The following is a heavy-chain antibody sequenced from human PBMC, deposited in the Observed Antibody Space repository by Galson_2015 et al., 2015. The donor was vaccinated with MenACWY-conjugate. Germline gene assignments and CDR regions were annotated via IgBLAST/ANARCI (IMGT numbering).Heavy chain of an antibody. J-gene: IGHJ3*02. D-gene: IGHD4-17*01. CDR3: AKDSWVTTSTDVFDI. CDR2: ISSSGSTI. CDR1: GFTFNSYE. V-gene: IGHV3-48*03. Sequence: SLRLSCAASGFTFNSYEMNWVRQAPGKGLEWISYISSSGSTIYYADSVKGRFTISRDNAKNSLYLQMNSLRAEDTAVYYCAKDSWVTTSTDVFDIWGQGTMVTVSS.